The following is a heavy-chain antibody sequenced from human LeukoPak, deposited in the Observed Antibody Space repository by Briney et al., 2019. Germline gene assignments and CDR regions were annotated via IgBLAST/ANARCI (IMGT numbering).Heavy chain of an antibody. CDR3: AKDAGTVVVSKPDY. J-gene: IGHJ4*02. CDR1: GFTFSSYA. CDR2: ISGSGSST. V-gene: IGHV3-23*01. Sequence: GGSLRLSCAASGFTFSSYAMSWVRQAPGKGLEWVSAISGSGSSTYYADSVKGRFTVSRDNSKNTLYLHMNSLRAEDTAVYYCAKDAGTVVVSKPDYWGQGTLVTVSS. D-gene: IGHD2-21*01.